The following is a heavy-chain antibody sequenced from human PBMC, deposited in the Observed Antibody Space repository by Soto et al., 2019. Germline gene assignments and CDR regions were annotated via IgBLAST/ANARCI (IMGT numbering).Heavy chain of an antibody. CDR2: VSHSGKT. V-gene: IGHV4-4*02. D-gene: IGHD3-3*01. Sequence: QVQLQESGPGLVKPSGTLSLTCDVSSGSMNSSNWWSWVRQPPGKGLEWIWDVSHSGKTNYNPSLQRRISLSVDKAKNQCCLKLTSMVAADTAVYYFWRRGGDSIFGGLIKSGAFDMWGQGTMVTVSS. CDR3: WRRGGDSIFGGLIKSGAFDM. J-gene: IGHJ3*02. CDR1: SGSMNSSNW.